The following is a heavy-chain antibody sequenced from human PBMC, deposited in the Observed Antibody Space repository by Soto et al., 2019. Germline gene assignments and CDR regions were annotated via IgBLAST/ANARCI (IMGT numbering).Heavy chain of an antibody. CDR2: ISSSSSPI. D-gene: IGHD6-13*01. CDR1: GFTLSSYD. CDR3: ARDLAGLDGAFDI. J-gene: IGHJ3*02. V-gene: IGHV3-48*03. Sequence: PGGSLRLSCAASGFTLSSYDMNWVRQAPGKGLEWVSYISSSSSPIYYADSVKGRFTTSRDNAKNSLYLQMTSLRAEGTAVYYCARDLAGLDGAFDIWGQGTLVTVSS.